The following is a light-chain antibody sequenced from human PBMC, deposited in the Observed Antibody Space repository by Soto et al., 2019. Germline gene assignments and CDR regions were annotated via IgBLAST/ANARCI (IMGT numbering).Light chain of an antibody. J-gene: IGKJ4*01. CDR2: GAS. CDR3: QQYDNSPLT. CDR1: QSVSSSY. V-gene: IGKV3-20*01. Sequence: EIVLTQSPGTLSLSPGDRATLSCRASQSVSSSYLAWYQQKPGQAPRLLIYGASNRATGIPDRFSCSGSGTDFTLTISRLEPEDFAVYYCQQYDNSPLTFGGGTKVDIK.